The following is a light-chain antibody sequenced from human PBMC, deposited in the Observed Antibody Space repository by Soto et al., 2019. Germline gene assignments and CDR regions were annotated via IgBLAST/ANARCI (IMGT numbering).Light chain of an antibody. Sequence: EIVMTQSPATLSVSPGERATLSCRASQSVSSNLAWYQQKPGQAPRLLIYGASTRATGIPARFSGSGSGTEFTLTISRLQSEDFAFYYSQQYNNLPPWTFGQGTKVVIK. V-gene: IGKV3-15*01. CDR3: QQYNNLPPWT. J-gene: IGKJ1*01. CDR2: GAS. CDR1: QSVSSN.